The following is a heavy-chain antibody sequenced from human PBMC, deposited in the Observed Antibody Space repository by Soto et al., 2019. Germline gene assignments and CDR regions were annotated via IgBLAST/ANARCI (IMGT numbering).Heavy chain of an antibody. Sequence: PGGSLRLSCAASGFTFSIYAMHWVRQAPGKGLEWVAVISYDGSNKYYADSVKGRFTISRDNSKNTLYLQMNSLRTEDTAVYYCARRGGVAAAIWGYWGQGTLVTVSS. CDR2: ISYDGSNK. CDR1: GFTFSIYA. CDR3: ARRGGVAAAIWGY. V-gene: IGHV3-30-3*01. J-gene: IGHJ4*02. D-gene: IGHD6-13*01.